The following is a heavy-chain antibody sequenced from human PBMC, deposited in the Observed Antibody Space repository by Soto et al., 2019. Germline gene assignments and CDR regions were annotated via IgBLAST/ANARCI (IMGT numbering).Heavy chain of an antibody. J-gene: IGHJ5*02. CDR3: VRDGTKTLRDWFDP. D-gene: IGHD1-1*01. Sequence: PSETLSLTCTVSGGSISSSSYYWGWIRQPPGKGLEWIGSIYYSGSTYYNPSLKSRVTISVDTSKKQFSLKLRSVTAADTAVYYCVRDGTKTLRDWFDPWGQGISVTV. V-gene: IGHV4-39*07. CDR1: GGSISSSSYY. CDR2: IYYSGST.